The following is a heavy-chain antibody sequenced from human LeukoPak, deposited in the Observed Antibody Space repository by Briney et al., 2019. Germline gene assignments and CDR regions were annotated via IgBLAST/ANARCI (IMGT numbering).Heavy chain of an antibody. Sequence: GGSLRLSCAASGFTFSNYAMHWVRQAPGKGLEWVAIISFDESNKYYADSVKGRFTISRDNSKNTLYLQMNSLRAEDTAVYYCATGRIQLSALDIWGQGTMVAVSS. CDR3: ATGRIQLSALDI. D-gene: IGHD5-18*01. J-gene: IGHJ3*02. V-gene: IGHV3-30*04. CDR2: ISFDESNK. CDR1: GFTFSNYA.